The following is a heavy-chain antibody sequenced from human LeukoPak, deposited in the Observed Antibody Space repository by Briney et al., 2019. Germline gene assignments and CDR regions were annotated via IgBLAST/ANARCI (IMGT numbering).Heavy chain of an antibody. CDR1: GYTFTSYV. CDR3: ARLGGMIVAD. Sequence: ASVKVSCTASGYTFTSYVMDWVRRAPGQGLDWMGWINTNTGNPTYAQGFTGRFVFSLDTSVSTAYLQISSLKAEDTAVYYCARLGGMIVADWGQGTLVTVSS. D-gene: IGHD3-22*01. J-gene: IGHJ4*02. CDR2: INTNTGNP. V-gene: IGHV7-4-1*02.